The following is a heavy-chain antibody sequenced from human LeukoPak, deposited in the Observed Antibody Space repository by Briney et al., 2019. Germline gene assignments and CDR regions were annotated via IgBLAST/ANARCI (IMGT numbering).Heavy chain of an antibody. D-gene: IGHD5-24*01. Sequence: ASVKVSCKASGYTFISYGISWVRQAPGQGLEWMGWISAYNGNTNYAQKLQGRVTMTTDTSTNTAYMDLRSLRSDDTAVYYCARDIQDGDGHPFDCWGQGTLVTVSS. J-gene: IGHJ4*02. CDR2: ISAYNGNT. CDR1: GYTFISYG. CDR3: ARDIQDGDGHPFDC. V-gene: IGHV1-18*01.